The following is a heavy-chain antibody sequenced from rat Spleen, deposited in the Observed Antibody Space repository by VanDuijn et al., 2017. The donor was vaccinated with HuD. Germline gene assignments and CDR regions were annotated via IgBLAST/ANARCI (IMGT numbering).Heavy chain of an antibody. CDR3: VRSVGYTYSFFDY. J-gene: IGHJ2*01. CDR1: AYSITSNY. D-gene: IGHD1-4*01. CDR2: ISYSGST. V-gene: IGHV3-1*01. Sequence: QLQESGPGLVKPSQSLSLTCSVTAYSITSNYWVWIRKFPGNKMEWIGHISYSGSTRYNPSLKSRISITRDTSKNQFFLQLNSVTTEDTATYYCVRSVGYTYSFFDYWGQGVMVTVSS.